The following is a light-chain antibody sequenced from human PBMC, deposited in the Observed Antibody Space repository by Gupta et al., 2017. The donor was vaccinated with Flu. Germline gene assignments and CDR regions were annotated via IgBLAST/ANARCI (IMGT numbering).Light chain of an antibody. CDR3: ISYTSGSTLVVA. J-gene: IGLJ2*01. CDR2: NVS. V-gene: IGLV2-14*03. CDR1: DSGGYNY. Sequence: DSGGYNYLFLTQHRPRTAPNPMLYNVSNRTSRISNRFSGSKSGNTASLTISGPHAQDEADYYCISYTSGSTLVVAFGGGTKLTVL.